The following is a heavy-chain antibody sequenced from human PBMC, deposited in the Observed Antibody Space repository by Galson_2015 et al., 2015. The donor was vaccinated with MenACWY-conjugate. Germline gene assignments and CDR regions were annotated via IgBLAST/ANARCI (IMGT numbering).Heavy chain of an antibody. J-gene: IGHJ6*02. V-gene: IGHV1-2*04. CDR1: GYTFTGYY. Sequence: SVKVSCKASGYTFTGYYMHWVRQAPGQGLEWMGWINPNRGGTNYAQKFQGWVTMTRDTSISTAYMELSRLRSDDTAVYYCATGYALGGMDVWGQGTTVTVSS. D-gene: IGHD5-18*01. CDR3: ATGYALGGMDV. CDR2: INPNRGGT.